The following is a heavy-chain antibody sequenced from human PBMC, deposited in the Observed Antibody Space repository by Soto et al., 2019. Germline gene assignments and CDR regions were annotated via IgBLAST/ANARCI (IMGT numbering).Heavy chain of an antibody. D-gene: IGHD5-12*01. CDR1: GFTFSIYW. Sequence: GGSLRLSCAASGFTFSIYWFHWVRQTPGKGLVWVSCISDDGTTKTYGDSVKGRFTISRDNAKNTLYLQMSSLEAEDTAVYYCARGWLRDPWMHWGQGALVTVSS. CDR3: ARGWLRDPWMH. J-gene: IGHJ4*02. V-gene: IGHV3-74*03. CDR2: ISDDGTTK.